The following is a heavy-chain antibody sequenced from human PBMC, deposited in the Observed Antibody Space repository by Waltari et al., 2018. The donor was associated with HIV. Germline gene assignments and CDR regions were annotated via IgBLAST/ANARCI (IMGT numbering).Heavy chain of an antibody. Sequence: EVQLVESGGGLVKPGGSLRVSCAASGFTFTNAWMSWVRQTPGKGLEWVGRIKSKTDGGTTNYAAPVNGRFTISRDDSKNTLYLQMNSLRTEDTAVYYCTTRIVGPTFDYWGQGTLVTVSS. CDR1: GFTFTNAW. D-gene: IGHD1-26*01. CDR3: TTRIVGPTFDY. J-gene: IGHJ4*02. CDR2: IKSKTDGGTT. V-gene: IGHV3-15*01.